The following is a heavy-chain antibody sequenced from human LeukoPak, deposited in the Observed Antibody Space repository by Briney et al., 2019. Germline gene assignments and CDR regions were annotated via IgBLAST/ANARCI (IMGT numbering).Heavy chain of an antibody. CDR2: ISYDGSNK. J-gene: IGHJ6*02. Sequence: GGSLRLSCAASGFTFSSYAMHWVRQAPAKGLEWVAVISYDGSNKYYADSVKGRFTISRNNAKNSLYLQMNSLRAEDTAVYYCARQERAAAPPYYYYGMDVWGQGTTVTVSS. CDR1: GFTFSSYA. D-gene: IGHD6-13*01. CDR3: ARQERAAAPPYYYYGMDV. V-gene: IGHV3-30-3*01.